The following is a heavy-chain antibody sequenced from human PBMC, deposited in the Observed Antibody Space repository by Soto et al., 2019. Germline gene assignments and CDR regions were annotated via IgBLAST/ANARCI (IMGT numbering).Heavy chain of an antibody. J-gene: IGHJ4*02. D-gene: IGHD4-17*01. V-gene: IGHV3-48*02. CDR2: ISSSSSTI. Sequence: EVQLVESGGGLVQPGGSLRLSCAASGFTFSSYSMNWVRQAPGKGLEWVSDISSSSSTIYYADSVKGRFTISRDNAKNSMYLQMNSLSDEDTAVCYCASLLRWHFDYWGQGTLVTVSS. CDR1: GFTFSSYS. CDR3: ASLLRWHFDY.